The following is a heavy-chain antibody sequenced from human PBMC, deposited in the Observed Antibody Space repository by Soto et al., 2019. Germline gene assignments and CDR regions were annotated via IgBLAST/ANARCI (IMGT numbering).Heavy chain of an antibody. CDR2: IYYSGST. Sequence: SETLSLTCTVSGGSISSGPSYWGWIRQPPGKGLEWIGYIYYSGSTNYNPSLRSRVTISVDTSKNQFSLKLSSVTAADTAVYYCARHKVVVAATNWFDPWSQGTLVTVSS. V-gene: IGHV4-61*05. D-gene: IGHD2-15*01. CDR1: GGSISSGPSY. J-gene: IGHJ5*02. CDR3: ARHKVVVAATNWFDP.